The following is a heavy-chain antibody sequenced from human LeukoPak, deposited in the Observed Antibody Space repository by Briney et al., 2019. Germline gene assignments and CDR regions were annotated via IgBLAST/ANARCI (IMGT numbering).Heavy chain of an antibody. CDR2: IIDTGST. CDR3: ARGQKYRSGYTVTELGSGYFDY. Sequence: SSETLSLTCVVYGDSFSGYYWTWLRQPPGKGLEWIGEIIDTGSTKYNSSLKSRVTISVDTSKNQFSLRLSSVTAADTAVYYCARGQKYRSGYTVTELGSGYFDYWGQGPLVTVSS. V-gene: IGHV4-34*01. J-gene: IGHJ4*02. CDR1: GDSFSGYY. D-gene: IGHD5-18*01.